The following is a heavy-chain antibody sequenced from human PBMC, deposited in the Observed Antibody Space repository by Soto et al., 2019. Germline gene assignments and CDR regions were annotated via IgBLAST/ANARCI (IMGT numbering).Heavy chain of an antibody. Sequence: EVQLVESGGGLVQPGGSLRLSCAASGFTFSNAWMSWVRQAPGKGLEWVGRIKSKTDSGTTDYAAPVKGRFTISRDDSKNTLYLQMNSLKTEDTAVYYCTTDHRGVDFWSGYYRSYYYCYMDVWGKGTTVTVSS. D-gene: IGHD3-3*01. V-gene: IGHV3-15*01. J-gene: IGHJ6*03. CDR2: IKSKTDSGTT. CDR3: TTDHRGVDFWSGYYRSYYYCYMDV. CDR1: GFTFSNAW.